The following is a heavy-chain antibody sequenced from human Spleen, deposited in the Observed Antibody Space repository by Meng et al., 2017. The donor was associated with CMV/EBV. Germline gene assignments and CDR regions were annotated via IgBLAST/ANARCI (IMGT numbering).Heavy chain of an antibody. D-gene: IGHD3-22*01. V-gene: IGHV1-18*04. CDR2: ISAYNGNT. Sequence: ASVKVSCKASGYSFTDHFIHWVRQAPGQGLEWMGWISAYNGNTNYAQKLQGRVTMTTDTSTSTAYMELRSLRSDDTAVYYCARDYDSSGYYSLYYYYYGMDVWGQGTTVTVSS. CDR1: GYSFTDHF. CDR3: ARDYDSSGYYSLYYYYYGMDV. J-gene: IGHJ6*02.